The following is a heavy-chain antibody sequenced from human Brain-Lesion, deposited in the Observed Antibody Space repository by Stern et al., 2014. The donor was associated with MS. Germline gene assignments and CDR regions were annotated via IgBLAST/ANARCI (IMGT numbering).Heavy chain of an antibody. CDR1: GFIFSDYY. CDR2: ISTTASTM. CDR3: TISSSRYYFDS. D-gene: IGHD2-2*01. Sequence: QVQLVESGGTLVKPGGSLRISCAASGFIFSDYYMNWIRPAPGQGLEGVSYISTTASTMYYADSVKGRFTISRDNTKNSLFLQMSSLRAEDTAVYYCTISSSRYYFDSWGLGTLVTVSS. J-gene: IGHJ4*02. V-gene: IGHV3-11*01.